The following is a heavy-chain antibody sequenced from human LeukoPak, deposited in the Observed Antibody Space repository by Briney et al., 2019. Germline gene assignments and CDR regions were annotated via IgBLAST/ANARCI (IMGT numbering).Heavy chain of an antibody. V-gene: IGHV4-59*01. D-gene: IGHD3-10*01. J-gene: IGHJ4*02. Sequence: SETLSLTCTVSGGSISSYYRNWIRQPPGKGLEWIGYIYYSGSTNYNPSLKSRVTISVDTSKNQFSLKLSSVTAADTAVYYCARSGRGVMDYWGQGTLVTVSS. CDR1: GGSISSYY. CDR3: ARSGRGVMDY. CDR2: IYYSGST.